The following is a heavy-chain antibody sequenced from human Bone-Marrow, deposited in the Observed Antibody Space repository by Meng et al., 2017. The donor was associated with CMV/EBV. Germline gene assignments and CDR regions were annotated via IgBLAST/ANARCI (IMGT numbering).Heavy chain of an antibody. J-gene: IGHJ4*02. D-gene: IGHD3-9*01. CDR3: AGRYGHDY. CDR2: INSDGSST. V-gene: IGHV3-74*01. CDR1: GFTFSSYG. Sequence: GESLKISCAASGFTFSSYGMHWVRQAPGKGLVWVSRINSDGSSTSYADSVKGRFTISRDNAKNTLYLQMNSLRAEDTAVYYCAGRYGHDYWGQGTLVTVSS.